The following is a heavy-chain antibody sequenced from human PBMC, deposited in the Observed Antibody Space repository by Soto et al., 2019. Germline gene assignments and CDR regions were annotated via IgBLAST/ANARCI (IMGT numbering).Heavy chain of an antibody. CDR1: GGSISSGVYY. CDR2: IYYSGST. CDR3: ARDDGGDNYGSGEDAFHI. D-gene: IGHD3-10*01. J-gene: IGHJ3*02. Sequence: QVQLQESSPGLVKPSQTLSLTCTVSGGSISSGVYYWSWIRQYPGKGLEWIGYIYYSGSTYYSPSLRSRLTISVDTSKTELSLKLSSVTAADTAVYYCARDDGGDNYGSGEDAFHIWGQGTMVTVSS. V-gene: IGHV4-31*03.